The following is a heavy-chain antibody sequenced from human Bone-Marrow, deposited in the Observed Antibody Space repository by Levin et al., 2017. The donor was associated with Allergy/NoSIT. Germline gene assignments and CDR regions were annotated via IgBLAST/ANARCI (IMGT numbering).Heavy chain of an antibody. CDR1: GFPFRDYS. CDR3: ATPYRSGDDPTYAGN. CDR2: ISTSGSTT. J-gene: IGHJ4*02. V-gene: IGHV3-11*01. Sequence: GGSLRLSCLGSGFPFRDYSMSWIRQAPGKGLEWIAYISTSGSTTYYASSVTGRFTISRDNARKSLFLEMNSLGVDDTAIYYCATPYRSGDDPTYAGNWGQGSLVTVSS. D-gene: IGHD2-21*02.